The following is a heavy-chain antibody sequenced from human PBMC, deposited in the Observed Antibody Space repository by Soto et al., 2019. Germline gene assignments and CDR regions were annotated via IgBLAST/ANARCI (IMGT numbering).Heavy chain of an antibody. CDR1: GYTFIGYY. CDR3: ARVGGGLASLGYYGMDV. D-gene: IGHD3-10*01. J-gene: IGHJ6*02. V-gene: IGHV1-2*04. CDR2: INPNSGGT. Sequence: ASLKVSCKASGYTFIGYYIHWGRQAPGQGLEWMGWINPNSGGTNYAQRFQGWVTMARDRSISTAYMELSRLKSDDTAVYYCARVGGGLASLGYYGMDVWGQGTTVTVSS.